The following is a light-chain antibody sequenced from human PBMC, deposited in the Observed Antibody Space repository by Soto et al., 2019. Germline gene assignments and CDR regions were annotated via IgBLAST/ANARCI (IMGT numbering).Light chain of an antibody. CDR1: QSVSSSY. CDR3: QQYGSSPQT. J-gene: IGKJ2*01. CDR2: GAS. Sequence: EIVLTQSPGTLSLSPGERATLSCRASQSVSSSYLAWYQQKPGQAPRLLIYGASSRATGIPDRFSGSGSATAFTLTISSLEPEDFAVYYGQQYGSSPQTFGQGTKLEIK. V-gene: IGKV3-20*01.